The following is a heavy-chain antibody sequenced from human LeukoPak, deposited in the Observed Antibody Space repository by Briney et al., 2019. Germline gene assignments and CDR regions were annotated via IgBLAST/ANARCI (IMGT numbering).Heavy chain of an antibody. J-gene: IGHJ1*01. CDR2: IKQDGSEK. Sequence: GGSLRLSCAASGLTFSSFWMSWLRQAPGKGLEWVANIKQDGSEKYYVDSVKGRFTISRDNAKNSLYLQMNSLRVEDTAVYYCANLYYYDSSGYPEYFQHWGQGTLVTVSS. CDR1: GLTFSSFW. CDR3: ANLYYYDSSGYPEYFQH. V-gene: IGHV3-7*02. D-gene: IGHD3-22*01.